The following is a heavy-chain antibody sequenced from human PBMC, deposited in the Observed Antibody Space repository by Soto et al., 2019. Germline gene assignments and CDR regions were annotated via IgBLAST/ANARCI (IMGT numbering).Heavy chain of an antibody. CDR2: ISSSSSYI. Sequence: EVQLVESGGGLVKPGGSLRLSCAASGFTFSSYSMNCVRQAPGKGLEWVSSISSSSSYIYYADSVKGRFTISRDNAKNSLYLQMNSLRAEDTAVYYCARDGYYDGSGTYYWGQGTLVTVAS. D-gene: IGHD3-10*01. J-gene: IGHJ4*02. CDR3: ARDGYYDGSGTYY. V-gene: IGHV3-21*01. CDR1: GFTFSSYS.